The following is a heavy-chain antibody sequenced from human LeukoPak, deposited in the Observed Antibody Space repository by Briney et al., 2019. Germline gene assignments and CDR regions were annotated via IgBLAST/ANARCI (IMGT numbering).Heavy chain of an antibody. J-gene: IGHJ4*02. CDR2: INPNSGGT. CDR3: AREGRRPARFDY. CDR1: GYTFTGYY. Sequence: GASVEVSCKASGYTFTGYYMNWVRQAPGQGLEWMGWINPNSGGTNYAEKCEGRVTITRDTSISTAYMALSRLRSDDTAVYYCAREGRRPARFDYWGQGTLVTVSS. V-gene: IGHV1-2*02. D-gene: IGHD3-10*01.